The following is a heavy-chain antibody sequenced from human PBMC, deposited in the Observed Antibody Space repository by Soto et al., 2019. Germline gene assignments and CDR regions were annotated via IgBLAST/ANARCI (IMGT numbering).Heavy chain of an antibody. D-gene: IGHD6-19*01. V-gene: IGHV3-30*03. CDR3: ATTAPPSGRYLGGFDY. CDR2: ISYDGSKK. CDR1: GFTFSSYG. Sequence: GGSLRLSCAASGFTFSSYGMHWVRQAPGKGLEWVAVISYDGSKKYYADSVKGRFTISRDNSKNTLYLQMNSLRAEDTAVYYCATTAPPSGRYLGGFDYWGQGTLVTVSS. J-gene: IGHJ4*02.